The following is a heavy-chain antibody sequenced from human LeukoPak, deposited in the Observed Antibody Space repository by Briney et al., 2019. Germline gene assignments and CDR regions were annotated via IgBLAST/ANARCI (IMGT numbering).Heavy chain of an antibody. CDR1: GGSFGGYY. CDR2: KTESGST. D-gene: IGHD1-26*01. Sequence: PSETLSLTCGVSGGSFGGYYWSWIRQSPGKGLEWIGEKTESGSTNYNPSLKSRVTVSVDASKKQFSLNLRSVTAADTAVYYCARQKKKWELRKNWFDPWGQGTLVTVSS. J-gene: IGHJ5*02. V-gene: IGHV4-34*01. CDR3: ARQKKKWELRKNWFDP.